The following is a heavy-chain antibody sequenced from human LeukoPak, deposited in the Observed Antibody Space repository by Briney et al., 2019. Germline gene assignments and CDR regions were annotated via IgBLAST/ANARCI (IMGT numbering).Heavy chain of an antibody. J-gene: IGHJ4*02. D-gene: IGHD4-23*01. V-gene: IGHV3-66*01. CDR1: GFTFSSYA. CDR2: IYSGGST. Sequence: QPGGSLRLSCAASGFTFSSYAMSWVRQAPGKGLEWVSVIYSGGSTYYADSVKGRFAISRDISKNTVYLQMNSLRAEDTAVYYCARGGPYGGKNSWGQGTPVTVSS. CDR3: ARGGPYGGKNS.